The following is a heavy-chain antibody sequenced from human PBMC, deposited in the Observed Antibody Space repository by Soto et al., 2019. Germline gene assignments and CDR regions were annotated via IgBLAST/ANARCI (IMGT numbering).Heavy chain of an antibody. J-gene: IGHJ6*02. CDR3: AREDYYDSSGYYYVGYYYYYGMDV. Sequence: EVQLVESGGGLVQPGGSLRLSCAASGFTFSSYWMHWVRQAPGKGLVWVSRINSDGSSTSYADSVKGRFTISRDNAKNTLYLQMNSLRAEDTAVYYCAREDYYDSSGYYYVGYYYYYGMDVWGQGTTDTVSS. V-gene: IGHV3-74*01. D-gene: IGHD3-22*01. CDR1: GFTFSSYW. CDR2: INSDGSST.